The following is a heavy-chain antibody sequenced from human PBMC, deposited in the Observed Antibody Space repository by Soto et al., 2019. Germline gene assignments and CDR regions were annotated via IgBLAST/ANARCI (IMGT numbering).Heavy chain of an antibody. CDR1: GFTFSSSG. CDR2: IAYDGSKT. Sequence: QVQLVESGGGVVQPGRSLSITCAASGFTFSSSGMHWVRQAPGKGLEWVALIAYDGSKTYYGDSVRGRFTISRDNSENTLFLQMNSLRAEDTAVYYCARWVGGSMFDNSGKYDSWGQGTLVTVSS. CDR3: ARWVGGSMFDNSGKYDS. J-gene: IGHJ5*01. V-gene: IGHV3-30*03. D-gene: IGHD3-22*01.